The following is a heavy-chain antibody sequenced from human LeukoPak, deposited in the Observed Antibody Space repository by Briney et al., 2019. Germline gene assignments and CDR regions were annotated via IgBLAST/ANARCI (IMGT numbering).Heavy chain of an antibody. Sequence: GGSLRLSCVASGFTLGSYAMSWVRQAPGKGLEWVSAISGSDESTYYADSVKGRFTISRDKSKNSLYLQLNSLRADDTAVYYCAKGGSGINIILGNWGQGTLVTVSP. V-gene: IGHV3-23*01. CDR3: AKGGSGINIILGN. CDR2: ISGSDEST. D-gene: IGHD3-10*01. J-gene: IGHJ4*02. CDR1: GFTLGSYA.